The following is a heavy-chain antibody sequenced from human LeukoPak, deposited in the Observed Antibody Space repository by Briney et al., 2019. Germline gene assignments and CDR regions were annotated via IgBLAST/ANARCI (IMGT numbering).Heavy chain of an antibody. CDR2: IYYSGST. V-gene: IGHV4-59*08. CDR1: GGSFSGYY. Sequence: SETLSLTCAVYGGSFSGYYWSWIRQPPGKGLEWIGYIYYSGSTNYNPSLKSRVTISVDTSKNQFSLKLSSVTAADTAVYYCARHGPRYGSGSYYYFDYWGQGTLVTVSS. CDR3: ARHGPRYGSGSYYYFDY. J-gene: IGHJ4*02. D-gene: IGHD3-10*01.